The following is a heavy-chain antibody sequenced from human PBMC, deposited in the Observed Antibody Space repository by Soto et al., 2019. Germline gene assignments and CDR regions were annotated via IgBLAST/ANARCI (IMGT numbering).Heavy chain of an antibody. J-gene: IGHJ4*02. CDR2: ISSSSSAT. V-gene: IGHV3-48*01. CDR1: GFTFSDYS. CDR3: ARVESRIASRSGY. D-gene: IGHD3-3*02. Sequence: EVQLVESGGGLVQPGGSLRLSCATSGFTFSDYSMNWVRQAPGKGLEWVSYISSSSSATYYADSVKGRFTISRDNAKNSLYLQLNSLRAEDTAMYYCARVESRIASRSGYWGQGALVTVSS.